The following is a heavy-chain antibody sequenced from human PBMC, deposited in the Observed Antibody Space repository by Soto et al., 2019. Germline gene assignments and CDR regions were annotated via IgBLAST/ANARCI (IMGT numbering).Heavy chain of an antibody. J-gene: IGHJ4*02. D-gene: IGHD7-27*01. CDR2: INHSGST. V-gene: IGHV4-28*01. Sequence: QVQLQESGPGLVKPSDTLSLTCAVSGYSISSSNWWGWIRQPPGKGLEWIGEINHSGSTNYNPSLKSRVTISVDTSKNQFSLKLSSVTAADTAVYYCGLGMGIDYWGQGTLVTVSS. CDR1: GYSISSSNW. CDR3: GLGMGIDY.